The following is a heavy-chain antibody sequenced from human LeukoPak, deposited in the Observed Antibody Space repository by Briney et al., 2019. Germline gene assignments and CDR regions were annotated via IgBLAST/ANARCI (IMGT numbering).Heavy chain of an antibody. V-gene: IGHV3-66*01. J-gene: IGHJ3*02. D-gene: IGHD2-2*01. CDR3: ASGDIVVVPAAMGDAFDI. CDR1: GFTVSSNY. CDR2: IYSGGST. Sequence: PGGSLRLSCAASGFTVSSNYMSWVRQAPGKGLEWVSVIYSGGSTYYADSVKGRFTISRDNSKNTLYLQMNSLRAEDTAVYYCASGDIVVVPAAMGDAFDIWGQGTMVTVSS.